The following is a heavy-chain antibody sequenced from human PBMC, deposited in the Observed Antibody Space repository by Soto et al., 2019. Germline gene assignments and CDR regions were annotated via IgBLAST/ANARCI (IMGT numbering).Heavy chain of an antibody. CDR3: GRDGDQWDPRYLDY. CDR2: INGHTGST. D-gene: IGHD1-26*01. V-gene: IGHV1-18*01. CDR1: GNFCSKFG. J-gene: IGHJ4*02. Sequence: QVQLVQSGAEVKRPGASVKVSCKTPGNFCSKFGISWVRQAPGQGLEWMGWINGHTGSTNYAPKFRGRVTMTTDTSPGILYMELSSLPSDDTAVYYCGRDGDQWDPRYLDYWGQGTLVSV.